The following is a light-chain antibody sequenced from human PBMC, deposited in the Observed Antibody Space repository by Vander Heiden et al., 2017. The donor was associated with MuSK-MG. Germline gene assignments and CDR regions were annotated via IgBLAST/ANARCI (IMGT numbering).Light chain of an antibody. J-gene: IGKJ2*01. CDR1: QGISSY. CDR3: QQHNSFPPYT. CDR2: AAS. Sequence: DIQLTQSPSFLSASVGDRVTITCRASQGISSYLAWYQQKPGKAPKLLIYAASTLQSGGPSRFSGSGSGTEFTLTISSRQPEDFATYYCQQHNSFPPYTFGQGTKLEIK. V-gene: IGKV1-9*01.